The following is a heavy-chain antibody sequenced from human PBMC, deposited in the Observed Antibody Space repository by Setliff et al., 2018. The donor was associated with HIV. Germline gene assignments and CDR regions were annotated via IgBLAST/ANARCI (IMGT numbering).Heavy chain of an antibody. Sequence: ASVKVSCKPSGYTFTTYGLSWVRQAPGQGLEWMGWISTYSDERSYAQNLQGRVTMTTDTSTNTAYMELRSLRSDDTAVYYCARGYGALDIWGQGTMVTVSS. D-gene: IGHD4-17*01. CDR3: ARGYGALDI. J-gene: IGHJ3*02. CDR2: ISTYSDER. CDR1: GYTFTTYG. V-gene: IGHV1-18*01.